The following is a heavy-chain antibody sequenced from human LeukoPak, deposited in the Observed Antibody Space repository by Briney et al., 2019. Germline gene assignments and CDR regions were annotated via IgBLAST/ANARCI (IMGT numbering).Heavy chain of an antibody. D-gene: IGHD6-13*01. Sequence: VASVTVSCKASGYTFTSYGISWVRQAPGQGLEGMGWISAYNGNTKNAQKFQGRVTMTTDTSTSTAYMELRSLRSDDTAVYYCARTSSTWYGGVGDYWGQGTLVTVSS. J-gene: IGHJ4*02. CDR3: ARTSSTWYGGVGDY. CDR2: ISAYNGNT. CDR1: GYTFTSYG. V-gene: IGHV1-18*01.